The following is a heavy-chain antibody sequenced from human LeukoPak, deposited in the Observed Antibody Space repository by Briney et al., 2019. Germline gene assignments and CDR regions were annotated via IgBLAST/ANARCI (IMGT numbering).Heavy chain of an antibody. CDR2: ISSSGSTI. Sequence: GGSLRLSCAASGFTFSSYEMNWVRQAPGKGPEWVSYISSSGSTIYYADSVKGRFTISRDNAKNSLYLQMNSLRAEDTAVYYCARVEVIYGSPLFDYWGQGTLVTVSS. CDR3: ARVEVIYGSPLFDY. CDR1: GFTFSSYE. D-gene: IGHD4-17*01. V-gene: IGHV3-48*03. J-gene: IGHJ4*02.